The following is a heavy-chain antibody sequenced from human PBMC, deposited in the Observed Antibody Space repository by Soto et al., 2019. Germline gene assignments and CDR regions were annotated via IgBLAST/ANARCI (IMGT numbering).Heavy chain of an antibody. CDR2: IIPIFGTA. D-gene: IGHD1-26*01. CDR3: ARGMLGATLTPLGPTTNFDY. Sequence: RASGKVSCKASRGTLSRYAISWVRQAPGQAREWMGGIIPIFGTANYAQKFQGRVTMTTDTSSSTAYMELRSLRSDDTAVYYWARGMLGATLTPLGPTTNFDYWGQGTLVTVSS. CDR1: RGTLSRYA. J-gene: IGHJ4*02. V-gene: IGHV1-69*05.